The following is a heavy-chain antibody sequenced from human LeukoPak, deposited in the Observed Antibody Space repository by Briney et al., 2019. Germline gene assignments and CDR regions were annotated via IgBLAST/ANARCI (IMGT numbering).Heavy chain of an antibody. Sequence: ASVKVSCKASGYTFTGYYMHWVRQAPGQGLEWMGWINPNSGGTNYAQKFQGRVTMTRDTSISTTYMELRRLISDDTAVYYCARGWQWLVGGDWFDPWGQGTLVTVSS. V-gene: IGHV1-2*02. CDR2: INPNSGGT. CDR3: ARGWQWLVGGDWFDP. J-gene: IGHJ5*02. CDR1: GYTFTGYY. D-gene: IGHD6-19*01.